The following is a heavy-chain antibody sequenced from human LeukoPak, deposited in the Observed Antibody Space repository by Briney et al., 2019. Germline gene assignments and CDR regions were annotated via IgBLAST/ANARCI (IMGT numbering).Heavy chain of an antibody. CDR1: GFTFSSYS. Sequence: GGSLRLSCAASGFTFSSYSMNWVRQAPGKGLEWVSSISTSSTYIYYADSVKGRFTISRDNAKNSLYLQMNSLRAEVTAVYYCGRGSPFIIGTTFFDYWGQGTLVTVSS. J-gene: IGHJ4*02. CDR2: ISTSSTYI. CDR3: GRGSPFIIGTTFFDY. D-gene: IGHD1-20*01. V-gene: IGHV3-21*01.